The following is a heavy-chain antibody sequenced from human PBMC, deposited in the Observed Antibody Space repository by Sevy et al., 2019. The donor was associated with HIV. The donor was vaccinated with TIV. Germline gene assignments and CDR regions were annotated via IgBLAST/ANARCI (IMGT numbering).Heavy chain of an antibody. V-gene: IGHV3-21*01. CDR2: ISSSSSFK. Sequence: GGSLRLSCVASGFTFNTYNMNWVRQAPGKGLEWVSSISSSSSFKYYADSVKGRFTISRENAKNSLYLQMNSLRAEDTAVYYCAVHCPTYNDFRSGNPSRCSHYGMDVWGQGTTVSVSS. CDR1: GFTFNTYN. CDR3: AVHCPTYNDFRSGNPSRCSHYGMDV. D-gene: IGHD3-3*01. J-gene: IGHJ6*02.